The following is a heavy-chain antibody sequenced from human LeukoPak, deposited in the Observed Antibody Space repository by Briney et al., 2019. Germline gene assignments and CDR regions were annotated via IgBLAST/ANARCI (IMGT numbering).Heavy chain of an antibody. V-gene: IGHV3-30*04. Sequence: GSLRLSCAASGFTFSSHAMHWVRQAPGKGLEWVAVISYDGSNKYYADSVKGRFTISRDNSKNTLYLQMNSLRAEDTAVYYCAREALTYDFWSGSNWFDPWGQGTLVTVSS. D-gene: IGHD3-3*01. CDR3: AREALTYDFWSGSNWFDP. CDR2: ISYDGSNK. J-gene: IGHJ5*02. CDR1: GFTFSSHA.